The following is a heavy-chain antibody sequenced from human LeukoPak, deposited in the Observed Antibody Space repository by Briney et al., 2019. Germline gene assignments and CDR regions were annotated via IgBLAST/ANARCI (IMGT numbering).Heavy chain of an antibody. J-gene: IGHJ4*02. Sequence: SETLSLTCTVSGGSISSSGYYWGWIRQPPGKGLEWIASIYYSGSTYYNPSLKSRVTISVDTSKNQFSLKLSSVTAADTAVYYCARLIEEEYCSSTSCYLPDYWGQGTLVTVSS. CDR3: ARLIEEEYCSSTSCYLPDY. D-gene: IGHD2-2*01. V-gene: IGHV4-39*01. CDR2: IYYSGST. CDR1: GGSISSSGYY.